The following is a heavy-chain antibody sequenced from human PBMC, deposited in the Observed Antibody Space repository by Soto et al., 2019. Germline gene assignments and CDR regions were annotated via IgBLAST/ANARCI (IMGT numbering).Heavy chain of an antibody. CDR1: GGTFSSYT. CDR3: ASTPYVGRFSYYYYMDV. V-gene: IGHV1-69*02. Sequence: ASVKVSCKASGGTFSSYTISWVRQAPGQGLEWMGRIIPILGIANYAQKFQGRVTITADKSTRAAYMELSSLRSEDTAVYYCASTPYVGRFSYYYYMDVWGKGTTVTVSS. CDR2: IIPILGIA. D-gene: IGHD3-10*01. J-gene: IGHJ6*03.